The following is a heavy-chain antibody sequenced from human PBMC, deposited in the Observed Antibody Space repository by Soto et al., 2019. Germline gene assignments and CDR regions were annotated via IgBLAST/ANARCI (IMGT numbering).Heavy chain of an antibody. J-gene: IGHJ6*02. Sequence: SETLSLTCTVSGGSISSYYWSWIRQTPGKGLEWIGYIYYSGSTNYNPSLKSRVTISVDTSKNQFSLKLSSVTAADTAVYYCARQGLRRSWDYGMDVWGQGTTVTVSS. CDR2: IYYSGST. D-gene: IGHD6-13*01. V-gene: IGHV4-59*08. CDR3: ARQGLRRSWDYGMDV. CDR1: GGSISSYY.